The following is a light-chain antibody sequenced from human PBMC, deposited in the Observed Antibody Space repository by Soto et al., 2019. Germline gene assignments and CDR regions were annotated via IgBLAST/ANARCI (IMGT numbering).Light chain of an antibody. J-gene: IGKJ1*01. CDR3: QLYGSSRWT. Sequence: EIVMTQSPDTLSLSPGERATLSCRASQTVGTTYLAWYQHKPGQAPRLLIYGASTRATGIPDRFSGSRSGTDFTLTISRLEPEGFAVYFCQLYGSSRWTFGQGTKVDI. CDR1: QTVGTTY. V-gene: IGKV3-20*01. CDR2: GAS.